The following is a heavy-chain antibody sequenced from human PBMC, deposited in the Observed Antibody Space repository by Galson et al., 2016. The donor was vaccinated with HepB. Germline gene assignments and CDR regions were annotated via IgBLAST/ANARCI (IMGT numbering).Heavy chain of an antibody. CDR2: IKQDGSEK. CDR1: GFTFSYYA. CDR3: ARGAVGGYFGELSDY. D-gene: IGHD3-10*01. V-gene: IGHV3-7*01. J-gene: IGHJ4*02. Sequence: SLRLSCAASGFTFSYYAMHWVRQPPGKGLEWLAKIKQDGSEKYYADSVKGRFTISRDNAKNSVYLEMNNLRVEDTALYYCARGAVGGYFGELSDYWGLGTLVTVSS.